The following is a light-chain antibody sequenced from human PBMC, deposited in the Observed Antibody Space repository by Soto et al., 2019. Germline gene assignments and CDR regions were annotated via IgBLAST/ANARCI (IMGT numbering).Light chain of an antibody. Sequence: EIVLTQSPGTLSLSPGEKVTLSCRASQSVSSSYFAWYQQKPGQSPRPLIYGASSRATGTPDRFSGSESGTDFTLTISRLEPEDFAVYYCQQYASSPYNFGQGTTLEIK. V-gene: IGKV3-20*01. J-gene: IGKJ2*01. CDR1: QSVSSSY. CDR2: GAS. CDR3: QQYASSPYN.